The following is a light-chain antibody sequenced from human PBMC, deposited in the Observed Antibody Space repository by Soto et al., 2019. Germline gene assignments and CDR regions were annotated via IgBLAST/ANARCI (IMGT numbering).Light chain of an antibody. V-gene: IGKV1-5*03. Sequence: QMTQSPSTLSWSVGDRFTIACRSGQTISSWVAWYQQKPGKAPKLLIYKASTLKSGVPSRFSGSGSGTEFTLTISSLQPDDFATYYCQHYNSYSEAFGQGTKVDVK. CDR1: QTISSW. J-gene: IGKJ1*01. CDR2: KAS. CDR3: QHYNSYSEA.